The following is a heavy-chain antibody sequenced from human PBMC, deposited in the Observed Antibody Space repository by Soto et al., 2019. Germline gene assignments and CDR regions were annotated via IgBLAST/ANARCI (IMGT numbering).Heavy chain of an antibody. CDR2: INPNSGGT. Sequence: GASVKVSCKASGYTFTGYYMHWVRQAPGQGLEWMGWINPNSGGTNYAQKFQGRVTMTRDTSISTAYMELSRLRSDDTAVYYCARDRSMITFGGVIVMKHNWFDPWGQGTLVTVSS. D-gene: IGHD3-16*02. J-gene: IGHJ5*02. CDR1: GYTFTGYY. V-gene: IGHV1-2*02. CDR3: ARDRSMITFGGVIVMKHNWFDP.